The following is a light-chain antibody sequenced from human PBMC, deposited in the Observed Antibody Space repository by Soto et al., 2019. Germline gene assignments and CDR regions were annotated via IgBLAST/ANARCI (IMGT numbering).Light chain of an antibody. CDR3: QQYGSSTFT. V-gene: IGKV3-20*01. Sequence: EIVLTQSPGTLSLSPGERATLSCRASQSVSNNYLAWYQQKPGQAPRRLIYGASSRATGIPDRFSGSGSGTDFTLTISRLEPEDFAIYYCQQYGSSTFTFGPGTKVDI. CDR2: GAS. J-gene: IGKJ3*01. CDR1: QSVSNNY.